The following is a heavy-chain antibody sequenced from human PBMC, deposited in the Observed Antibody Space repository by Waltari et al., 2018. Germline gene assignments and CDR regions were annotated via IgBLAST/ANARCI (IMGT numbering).Heavy chain of an antibody. V-gene: IGHV4-38-2*01. CDR3: ARGQGY. J-gene: IGHJ4*02. CDR2: IHHSGST. CDR1: GYSIVPDYY. Sequence: QVQLQESGPGLVKPSATLSLTCAVAGYSIVPDYYWVWIRQPPGKGLEWIGNIHHSGSTYYNPSLKSRVSISLDTSKNQFSLELSSLTADDTAVYYCARGQGYWGQGTLVTVSS.